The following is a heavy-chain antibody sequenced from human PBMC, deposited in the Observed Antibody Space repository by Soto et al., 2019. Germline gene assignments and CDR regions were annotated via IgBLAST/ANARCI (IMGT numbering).Heavy chain of an antibody. D-gene: IGHD5-18*01. Sequence: PGGSLRLSCAASGFTFSSYEMNWVRQAPGKGLEWVSYISSSGSTIYYADAVKGRFTISRDNAKNSLYLQMNSLRAEDTAVYYCASSKERWIQFDAFEIWGQGTMVTVSS. V-gene: IGHV3-48*03. CDR2: ISSSGSTI. J-gene: IGHJ3*02. CDR1: GFTFSSYE. CDR3: ASSKERWIQFDAFEI.